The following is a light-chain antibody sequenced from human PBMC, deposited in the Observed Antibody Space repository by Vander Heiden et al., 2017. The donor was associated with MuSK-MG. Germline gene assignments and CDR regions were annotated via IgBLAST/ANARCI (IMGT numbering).Light chain of an antibody. CDR3: QQYDNLPPYT. V-gene: IGKV1-33*01. CDR2: DAS. Sequence: DIQMTQSPSSLSASVVDRVTITCQASQDISNYLNWYQQKPGKAPKLLIYDASNLETGVPSRFSGSGSGTDFTLTISSLQTEDIATYYCQQYDNLPPYTFGHGTKVDIK. J-gene: IGKJ3*01. CDR1: QDISNY.